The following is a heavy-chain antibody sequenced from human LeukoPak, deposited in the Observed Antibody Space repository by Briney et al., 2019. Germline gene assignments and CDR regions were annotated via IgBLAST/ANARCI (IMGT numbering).Heavy chain of an antibody. J-gene: IGHJ4*02. Sequence: PGGSLRLSCAASGFTFSSYEMNWVRQAPGKGLEWVSYISSSGSTIYYTDSVKGRFTVSRDNAKNSLYLQMNSLRAEDTAVYYCARDRGLGGNWGQGTLVTVSS. CDR3: ARDRGLGGN. CDR1: GFTFSSYE. CDR2: ISSSGSTI. V-gene: IGHV3-48*03. D-gene: IGHD3-16*01.